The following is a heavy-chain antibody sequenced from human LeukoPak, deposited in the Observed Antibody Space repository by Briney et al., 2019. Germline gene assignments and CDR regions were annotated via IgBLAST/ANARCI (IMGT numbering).Heavy chain of an antibody. J-gene: IGHJ3*02. CDR2: IYTSGST. D-gene: IGHD4-23*01. Sequence: SETLSLTCTVSGGSISSYYWSWIRQPAGKGLEWIGRIYTSGSTNYNPSLKSRVTMSVDTSKNQFSLKLSSVTAADTAVYYCARGIRWSTPLEAFDIWGQGTMVTVSS. CDR3: ARGIRWSTPLEAFDI. CDR1: GGSISSYY. V-gene: IGHV4-4*07.